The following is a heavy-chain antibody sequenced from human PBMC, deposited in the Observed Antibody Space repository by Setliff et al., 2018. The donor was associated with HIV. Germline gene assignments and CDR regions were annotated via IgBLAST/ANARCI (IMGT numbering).Heavy chain of an antibody. J-gene: IGHJ3*01. CDR1: GYSISDGYR. D-gene: IGHD3-22*01. CDR3: ARSGYTSGFYWVFGAFGV. V-gene: IGHV4-38-2*01. Sequence: PSETLSLTCLVFGYSISDGYRWGWIRQSPGKGPQWIASIQYGDISHYNPSLQSRVTISVDTSTKKFSLYLSSVNETDTAVYYCARSGYTSGFYWVFGAFGVWGQGKMVTVSS. CDR2: IQYGDIS.